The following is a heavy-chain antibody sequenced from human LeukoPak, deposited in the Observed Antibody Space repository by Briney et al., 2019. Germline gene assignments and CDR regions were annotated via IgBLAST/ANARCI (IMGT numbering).Heavy chain of an antibody. J-gene: IGHJ4*02. D-gene: IGHD3-10*01. CDR2: IYYSGST. Sequence: SETLSLTCTVSGGSISSSTHSWGWIRQPPGKGLEWIVSIYYSGSTYYNPSLKSRVILSVDASKNQFSLRLSSVTAADTAVYHCARHTGHDSGRYFNPLDYWGQGTLVTVSS. V-gene: IGHV4-39*01. CDR1: GGSISSSTHS. CDR3: ARHTGHDSGRYFNPLDY.